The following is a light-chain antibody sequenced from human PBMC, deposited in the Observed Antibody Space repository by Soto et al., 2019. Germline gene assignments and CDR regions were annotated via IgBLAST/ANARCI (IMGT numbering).Light chain of an antibody. CDR1: SSDVGAYNY. CDR2: DVS. Sequence: QSALTQPASVSVSPGQSIAISCTGTSSDVGAYNYVSWYQQHPGKAPKLMIYDVSDRPSGVSNRFSASKSGNTASLTISGLQAEDEADYYCCSYTSSSTPWVFGTGTKVTVL. J-gene: IGLJ1*01. V-gene: IGLV2-14*03. CDR3: CSYTSSSTPWV.